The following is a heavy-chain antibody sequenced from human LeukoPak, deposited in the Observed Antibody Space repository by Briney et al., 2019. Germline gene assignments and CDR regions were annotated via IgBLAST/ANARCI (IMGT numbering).Heavy chain of an antibody. D-gene: IGHD3-10*01. Sequence: ASVTVSCKVSGYTLTELSMHWVRQAPGKGLEWMGGFDPEDGETIYAQKFQGRVTMTEDTSTDTAYMELSSLRSEDTAVYYCARGGDEWFGELGDYWGQGTLVTVSS. CDR3: ARGGDEWFGELGDY. CDR2: FDPEDGET. J-gene: IGHJ4*02. CDR1: GYTLTELS. V-gene: IGHV1-24*01.